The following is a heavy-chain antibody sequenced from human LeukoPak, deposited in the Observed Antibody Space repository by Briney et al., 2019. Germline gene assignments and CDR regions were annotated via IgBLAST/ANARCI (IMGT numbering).Heavy chain of an antibody. J-gene: IGHJ4*02. V-gene: IGHV3-7*01. CDR1: GFTFSGSW. D-gene: IGHD3-3*01. CDR3: ARELSWSGRDF. Sequence: GGSLRLSCAASGFTFSGSWMSWVSQAPGKGLEWVANINQDGSAKNYLDSVKGRFTISIDRGKNSLYLQMNSLRDEDTAVYYCARELSWSGRDFWGQGTLVTVSS. CDR2: INQDGSAK.